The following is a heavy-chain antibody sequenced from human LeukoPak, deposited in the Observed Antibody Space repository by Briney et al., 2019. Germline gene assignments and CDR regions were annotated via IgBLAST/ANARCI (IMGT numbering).Heavy chain of an antibody. CDR1: GGSIRSTNYY. CDR3: ARQEIVLIPAAISSPPLAAADY. Sequence: SEALSLTCTVSGGSIRSTNYYWGWIRQPPGKGLEWIGTVYHSGSPYYNPSLRSRLTISVDTSKNQVSLKLNSVTAADTAVYYCARQEIVLIPAAISSPPLAAADYWGQGTLVTVSS. D-gene: IGHD2-2*01. V-gene: IGHV4-39*01. J-gene: IGHJ4*02. CDR2: VYHSGSP.